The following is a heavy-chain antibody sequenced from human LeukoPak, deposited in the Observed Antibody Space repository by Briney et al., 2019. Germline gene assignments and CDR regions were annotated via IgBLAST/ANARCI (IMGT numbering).Heavy chain of an antibody. V-gene: IGHV1-3*01. D-gene: IGHD2-8*01. J-gene: IGHJ6*02. CDR1: GYTFTSYA. CDR2: INAGNGNT. Sequence: EASVKVSCKASGYTFTSYAMHWVRQAPGQRLEWMGWINAGNGNTKYSQKFQGRVTITRDTSASTAYTELSSLRSEDTAVYYCARVDNGGFGMDVWGQGTTVTVSS. CDR3: ARVDNGGFGMDV.